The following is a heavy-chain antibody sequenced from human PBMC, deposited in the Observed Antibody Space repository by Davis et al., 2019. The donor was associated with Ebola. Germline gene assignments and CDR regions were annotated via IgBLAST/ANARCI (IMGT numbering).Heavy chain of an antibody. CDR2: ISYDGSNK. D-gene: IGHD3-22*01. Sequence: GGSLRLSCAASGFTFSSYGMHWVRQAPGKGLEWVAVISYDGSNKYYADSVKGRFTISRDNSKNTLYLQMNSLRAEDTAVYYCAREVYYYDSSGYYYVFDYWGQGTLVTVSS. CDR1: GFTFSSYG. J-gene: IGHJ4*02. CDR3: AREVYYYDSSGYYYVFDY. V-gene: IGHV3-30*03.